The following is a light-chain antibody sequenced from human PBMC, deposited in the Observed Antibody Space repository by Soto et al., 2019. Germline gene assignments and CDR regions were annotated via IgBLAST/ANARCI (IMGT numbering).Light chain of an antibody. Sequence: DIQMTQSPSSLSASVGDRVTIACRASQSSRSYLNWYQQKPGKAPKLLIYAASNLQSGVPSRFSGSGSGTDFTLTISSLLPEDFATYYCQQSYSTPLTFGGGTKVEI. CDR3: QQSYSTPLT. CDR1: QSSRSY. CDR2: AAS. V-gene: IGKV1-39*01. J-gene: IGKJ4*01.